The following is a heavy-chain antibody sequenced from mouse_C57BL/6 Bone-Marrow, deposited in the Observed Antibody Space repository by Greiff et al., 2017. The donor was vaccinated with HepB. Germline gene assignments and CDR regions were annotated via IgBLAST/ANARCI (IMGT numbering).Heavy chain of an antibody. CDR1: GFTFSDFY. CDR3: ARDQLGLDY. CDR2: SRNKANDYTT. Sequence: EVQLMESGGGLVQSGRSLRLSCATSGFTFSDFYMEWVRQAPGKGLEWIAASRNKANDYTTEYSASVKGRFIVSRDTSQSILYRQMNALRAEDTAIYYCARDQLGLDYWGQGTTLTVSS. V-gene: IGHV7-1*01. D-gene: IGHD4-1*02. J-gene: IGHJ2*01.